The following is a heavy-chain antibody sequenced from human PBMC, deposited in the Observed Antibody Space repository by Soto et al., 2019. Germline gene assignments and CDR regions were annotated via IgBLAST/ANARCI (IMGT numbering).Heavy chain of an antibody. CDR3: TTSSYGDYTSYYFDY. CDR2: IKSKTGGGTT. D-gene: IGHD4-17*01. V-gene: IGHV3-15*01. Sequence: PGGSLRLSCAASGFTFSNAWMSWVRQAPGKGLEWVGRIKSKTGGGTTDYAAPVKGRFTISRDDSKNTLYLQMNSLKTEDTAVYYCTTSSYGDYTSYYFDYWGQGTLVTVSS. J-gene: IGHJ4*02. CDR1: GFTFSNAW.